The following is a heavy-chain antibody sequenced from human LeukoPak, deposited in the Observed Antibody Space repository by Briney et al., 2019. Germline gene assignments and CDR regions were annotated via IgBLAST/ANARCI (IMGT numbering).Heavy chain of an antibody. CDR1: GYTFSTYY. CDR2: INPSGTDS. CDR3: ARDGGGDYDFDY. V-gene: IGHV1-46*01. Sequence: ASVKVSCKASGYTFSTYYMHWVRQAPGQGLEWMGIINPSGTDSNYAQKFQGRVTMTRDMSTSTVNMELSILKSEGTAVYYCARDGGGDYDFDYWGQGTLVTVSS. J-gene: IGHJ4*02. D-gene: IGHD4-17*01.